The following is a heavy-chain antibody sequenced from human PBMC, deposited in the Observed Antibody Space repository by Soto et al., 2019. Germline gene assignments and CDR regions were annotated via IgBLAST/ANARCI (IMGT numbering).Heavy chain of an antibody. V-gene: IGHV3-30*18. D-gene: IGHD6-25*01. CDR1: GFTFSSYG. J-gene: IGHJ6*02. Sequence: GGSLRLSCAASGFTFSSYGMHWVRQAPGKGLEWVAVISYDGSNKYYADSVKGRFTISRDNSKNTLYLQMNSLRAEDTAVYYCAKELIVADYYYYGMDVWGQGTTVTVSS. CDR2: ISYDGSNK. CDR3: AKELIVADYYYYGMDV.